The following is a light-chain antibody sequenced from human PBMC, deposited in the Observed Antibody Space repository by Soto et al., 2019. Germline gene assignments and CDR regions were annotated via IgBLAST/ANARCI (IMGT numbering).Light chain of an antibody. CDR2: AAS. CDR3: QQSYSSPLT. Sequence: DIQMTQSPSSLSASVGDRVTITCRASQSISSFLNWYQQKPGKAPKLLIYAASSLQSGVPSRFSGSASGTDFTLTISSLQPEDFATFYCQQSYSSPLTFGPGTKVDI. CDR1: QSISSF. J-gene: IGKJ3*01. V-gene: IGKV1-39*01.